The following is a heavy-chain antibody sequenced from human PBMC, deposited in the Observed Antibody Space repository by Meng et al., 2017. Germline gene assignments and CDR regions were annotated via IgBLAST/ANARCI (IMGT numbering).Heavy chain of an antibody. D-gene: IGHD6-13*01. CDR3: ARGKHSSSTLTFYNY. Sequence: QVHVQRWGAGLLKPSETLSLTCAVYGGSFSGYYWSWIRQPPGKGLEWIGEINHSGSTNYNPSLKSRVTISVDTSKNQFSLKLSSVTAADTAVYYCARGKHSSSTLTFYNYWGQGTLVTVSS. CDR1: GGSFSGYY. V-gene: IGHV4-34*01. CDR2: INHSGST. J-gene: IGHJ4*02.